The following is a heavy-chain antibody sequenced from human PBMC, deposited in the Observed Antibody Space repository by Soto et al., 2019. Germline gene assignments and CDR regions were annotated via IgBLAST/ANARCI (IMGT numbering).Heavy chain of an antibody. J-gene: IGHJ4*02. CDR3: ARGPSGDKVDY. D-gene: IGHD1-26*01. CDR2: IYNSGST. CDR1: GGSINNNGYF. V-gene: IGHV4-30-4*01. Sequence: SETLSLTCPVSGGSINNNGYFWSWIRQPPGSGLEWIGHIYNSGSTYSNPSLKSRLTISVDTSKNQFSLKLSSVTAADTAVYYCARGPSGDKVDYWGQGTLVTVSS.